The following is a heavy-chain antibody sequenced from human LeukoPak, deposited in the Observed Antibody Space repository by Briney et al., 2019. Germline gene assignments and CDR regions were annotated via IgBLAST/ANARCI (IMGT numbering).Heavy chain of an antibody. CDR3: ATTVGSYFDY. V-gene: IGHV4-4*02. CDR1: VGSLSSSNW. Sequence: SGTLSLTCAVSVGSLSSSNWWSWVRQPPGKGLEWIGYIYYSGSTYYNPSLKSRVTMSVDTSENQFSLKLSSVTAADTAVYYCATTVGSYFDYWSQGTLVTVSS. CDR2: IYYSGST. D-gene: IGHD3-16*01. J-gene: IGHJ4*02.